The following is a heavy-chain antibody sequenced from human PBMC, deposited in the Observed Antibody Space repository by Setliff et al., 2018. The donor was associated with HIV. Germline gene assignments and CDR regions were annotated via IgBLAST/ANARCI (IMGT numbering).Heavy chain of an antibody. CDR1: GFTFSTYA. V-gene: IGHV3-23*01. D-gene: IGHD3-3*01. Sequence: GGSLRLSCVASGFTFSTYAINWVRLAPGKGLEWVSSISGSGYPYYADSVKGRFTISRDNSKNTLFLQMDSLRAEATALYYCAKQRYYDGNDGFDVWGQGTMVTVSS. J-gene: IGHJ3*01. CDR3: AKQRYYDGNDGFDV. CDR2: ISGSGYP.